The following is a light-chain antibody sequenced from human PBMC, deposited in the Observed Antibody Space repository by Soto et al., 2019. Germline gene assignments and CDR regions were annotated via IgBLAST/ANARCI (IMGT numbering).Light chain of an antibody. CDR2: GAS. V-gene: IGKV3-15*01. Sequence: EIMMTQYPATMSVSPGERVTTSGRASQSVSSNLAWYQQKPGQAPRLLIYGASTRATGVPARFSGSGSGTDFTLTISSLQSGDFAVYYCQQYNNWAPISFGRGTRLEIK. J-gene: IGKJ5*01. CDR3: QQYNNWAPIS. CDR1: QSVSSN.